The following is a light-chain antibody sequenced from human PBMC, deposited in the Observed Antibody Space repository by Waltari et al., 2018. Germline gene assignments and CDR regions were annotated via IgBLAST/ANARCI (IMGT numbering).Light chain of an antibody. Sequence: QSVVTQPPSASGTPGQRVTISCSGRSSNIGSNTVNWYQQFPGRAPKLLIYRNKQRPSGVPDRFSCSKSGTSASLAISGLQSEDEADYYCAAWDNTLSGPSFGGGTKVTVL. J-gene: IGLJ3*02. CDR2: RNK. CDR3: AAWDNTLSGPS. CDR1: SSNIGSNT. V-gene: IGLV1-44*01.